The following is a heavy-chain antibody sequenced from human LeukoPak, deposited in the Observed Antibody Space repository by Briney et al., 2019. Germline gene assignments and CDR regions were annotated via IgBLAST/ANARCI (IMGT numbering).Heavy chain of an antibody. D-gene: IGHD3-22*01. Sequence: APVKVSCKVSGYTLTELSMHWVRQAPGKGLEWMGGFDPEDGETIYAQKFQGRVTMTEDTSTDTAYMELSSLRSEDTAVYYCARAEDLDYDSSGYYRGNYWGQGTLVTVPS. J-gene: IGHJ4*02. CDR2: FDPEDGET. CDR1: GYTLTELS. CDR3: ARAEDLDYDSSGYYRGNY. V-gene: IGHV1-24*01.